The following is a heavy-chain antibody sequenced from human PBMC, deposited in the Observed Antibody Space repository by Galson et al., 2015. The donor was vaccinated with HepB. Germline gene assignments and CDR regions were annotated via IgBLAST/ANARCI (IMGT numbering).Heavy chain of an antibody. CDR1: GFTFSSYG. Sequence: SLRLSCAASGFTFSSYGMHWVRQAPGRGLEWVAVISYAGSNKYYADSVKGRFTISRDNSKNTLYLQMNSLGAEDTAVYYCAKDSGTGTADYWGQGTLVTVSS. CDR2: ISYAGSNK. J-gene: IGHJ4*02. CDR3: AKDSGTGTADY. D-gene: IGHD1-1*01. V-gene: IGHV3-30*18.